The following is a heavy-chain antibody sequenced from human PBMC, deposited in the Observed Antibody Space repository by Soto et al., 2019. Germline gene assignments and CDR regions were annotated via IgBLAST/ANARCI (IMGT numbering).Heavy chain of an antibody. CDR2: IYSGGST. V-gene: IGHV3-66*04. CDR3: AQHDWFDP. J-gene: IGHJ5*02. CDR1: GFTVSSHY. Sequence: EVPLVESGGGLVQPGGSLRLSYAVSGFTVSSHYMSWVRQAPGKGLEWVSVIYSGGSTYYADSVKGRFTISRDNSKNTLYLQMHSLRAEDSAVYYCAQHDWFDPWGQGTLVTVSS.